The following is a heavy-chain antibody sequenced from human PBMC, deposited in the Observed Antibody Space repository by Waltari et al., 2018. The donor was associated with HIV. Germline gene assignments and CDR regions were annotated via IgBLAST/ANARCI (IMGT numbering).Heavy chain of an antibody. D-gene: IGHD3-16*01. CDR2: SYYRGST. V-gene: IGHV4-59*01. J-gene: IGHJ4*02. CDR1: GGSISSYY. Sequence: QVQLQESGPGLVKPSETLSLTCTVSGGSISSYYWSWIRQPPGKGLEWIGYSYYRGSTNHNPSLKSRVTISVDTSKNQFSLKLSSVTAADTAVYYCARHRYDYVWGSPLDYWGQGTLVTVSS. CDR3: ARHRYDYVWGSPLDY.